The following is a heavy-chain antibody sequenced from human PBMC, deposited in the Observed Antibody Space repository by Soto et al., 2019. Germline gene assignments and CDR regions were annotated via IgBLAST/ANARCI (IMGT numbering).Heavy chain of an antibody. CDR2: NSSSGGGT. V-gene: IGHV3-23*01. CDR3: AQEHGPYYGDYVC. D-gene: IGHD4-17*01. CDR1: GFTFSNYA. J-gene: IGHJ4*02. Sequence: HPGGSLRLSCAASGFTFSNYAMSWIRQAPGKGLEWVSHNSSSGGGTSHADSVKGRFTISTDIYTNTLYLQMSSLRAEDTAVYYCAQEHGPYYGDYVCWGQGTLVTVSS.